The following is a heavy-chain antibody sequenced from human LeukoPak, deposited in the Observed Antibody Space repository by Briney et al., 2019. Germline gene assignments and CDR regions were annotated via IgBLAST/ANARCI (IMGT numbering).Heavy chain of an antibody. CDR1: GGSFSGYY. CDR3: ARVVSLELVFDY. Sequence: SETLSLTCAVYGGSFSGYYWSWIRQPPGKGLEWIGEINHSGRTNYNPSLKSRVTISVDTSKNQFSLKLSSVTAADTAVYYCARVVSLELVFDYWGQGTLVTVSS. V-gene: IGHV4-34*01. D-gene: IGHD1-7*01. J-gene: IGHJ4*02. CDR2: INHSGRT.